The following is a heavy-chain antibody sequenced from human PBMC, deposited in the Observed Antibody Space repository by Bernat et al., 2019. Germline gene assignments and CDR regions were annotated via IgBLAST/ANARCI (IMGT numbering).Heavy chain of an antibody. D-gene: IGHD4-17*01. V-gene: IGHV5-51*01. J-gene: IGHJ4*02. CDR1: GYSFANYW. CDR3: VRQPTVTIDY. CDR2: IYPGDSDT. Sequence: EVQLVQSGAEVKKPGESLKISCKGSGYSFANYWIGWVRQMPGKGLDWMGIIYPGDSDTRYRPSFRGQVTISADKSISTAYLQWSSLKASDTAMYYCVRQPTVTIDYWGQGTLVTVSS.